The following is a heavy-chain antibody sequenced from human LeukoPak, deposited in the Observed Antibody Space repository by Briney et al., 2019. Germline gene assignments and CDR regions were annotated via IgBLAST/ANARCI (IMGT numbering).Heavy chain of an antibody. CDR3: ARTLGEWSAFDI. D-gene: IGHD3-10*01. CDR2: ISAYNGNT. CDR1: GYTFTSYG. J-gene: IGHJ3*02. Sequence: ASVKVSCKASGYTFTSYGISWVRQAPGQGLEWMGWISAYNGNTNYAQKLQGRVTMTTDTSTSTAYMELRSLRAEDTAVYYCARTLGEWSAFDIWGQGTMVTVSS. V-gene: IGHV1-18*01.